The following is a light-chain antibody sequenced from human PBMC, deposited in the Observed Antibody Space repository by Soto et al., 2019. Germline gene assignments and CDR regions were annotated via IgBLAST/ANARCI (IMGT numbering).Light chain of an antibody. CDR2: STN. Sequence: QTVVIQESSLSVSPGGTVTLTCGLRSAPISTTYYPAWYQQTPGQAPRTLIYSTNTRSSGVPDRFSGSIRGNKAALTITGAQAEAEAEYHCVLYMGSGAYLFGPGTKLTVL. CDR3: VLYMGSGAYL. CDR1: SAPISTTYY. J-gene: IGLJ1*01. V-gene: IGLV8-61*01.